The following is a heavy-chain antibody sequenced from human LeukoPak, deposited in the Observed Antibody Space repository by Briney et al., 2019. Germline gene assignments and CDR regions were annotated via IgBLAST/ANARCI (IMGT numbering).Heavy chain of an antibody. J-gene: IGHJ4*02. CDR2: IKQDGSEK. V-gene: IGHV3-7*03. CDR3: AKPSRSGSPYYFDY. D-gene: IGHD1-26*01. CDR1: GFTFSSYW. Sequence: GGSLRLSRAASGFTFSSYWMSWVRQAPGKGLEWVANIKQDGSEKYYVDSVKGRFAISRDISKNSLYLQMNSLRAEDTAVYYCAKPSRSGSPYYFDYWGQGTLVTVSS.